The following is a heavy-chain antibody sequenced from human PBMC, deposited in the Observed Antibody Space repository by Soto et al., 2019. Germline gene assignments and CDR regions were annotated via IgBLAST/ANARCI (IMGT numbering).Heavy chain of an antibody. Sequence: LSLTCTVSGGSISNYYWTWIRQPAGKGLEWIGRIYTSGTTNYNPSLKSRVTMSVDTSKNQFSLKLSSVTAADTALYYCARQTTYSSSCYDYWGRGTLVTVS. CDR2: IYTSGTT. CDR3: ARQTTYSSSCYDY. J-gene: IGHJ4*01. CDR1: GGSISNYY. D-gene: IGHD6-13*01. V-gene: IGHV4-4*07.